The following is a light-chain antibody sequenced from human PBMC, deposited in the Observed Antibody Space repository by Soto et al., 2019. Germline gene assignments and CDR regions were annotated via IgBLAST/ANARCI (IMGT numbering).Light chain of an antibody. CDR3: QQRSNWPFT. V-gene: IGKV3-11*01. CDR1: QSVSSY. J-gene: IGKJ2*01. CDR2: DAS. Sequence: EIVLTQSPATLSLSPGERATLSCRASQSVSSYLAWYQHKPGQAPRLLIYDASNRATGIPARFSGSGSGTDVTLTISSLEPEDFAVYYCQQRSNWPFTFGQGTKLEIK.